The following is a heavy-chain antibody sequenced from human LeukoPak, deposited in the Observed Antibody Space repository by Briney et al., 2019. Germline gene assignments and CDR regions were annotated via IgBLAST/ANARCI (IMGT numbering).Heavy chain of an antibody. CDR3: AKDPGFAELAHLDY. Sequence: GGSLRLSCAASGFTFSSYWMTWVRQAPGKGLEWVSGISGSGGSTYYADSAKGRFTISRDNSKNTLYLQMNSLRAEDTAVYYCAKDPGFAELAHLDYWGQGTLVTVSS. CDR1: GFTFSSYW. J-gene: IGHJ4*02. D-gene: IGHD3-3*02. CDR2: ISGSGGST. V-gene: IGHV3-23*01.